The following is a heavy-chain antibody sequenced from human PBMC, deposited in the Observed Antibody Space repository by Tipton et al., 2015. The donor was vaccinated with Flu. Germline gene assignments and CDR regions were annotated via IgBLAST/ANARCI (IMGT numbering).Heavy chain of an antibody. CDR1: GGSISSYY. CDR2: IYTSGST. J-gene: IGHJ1*01. CDR3: AKSGSYLEYIQH. Sequence: TLSFTCTVSGGSISSYYWSWIRQPAGKGLEWIGRIYTSGSTNYNPSLKSRVTMSVDTSKNQFSLKLTSVSAADTAVYYCAKSGSYLEYIQHWGQGTLFTVSS. V-gene: IGHV4-4*07. D-gene: IGHD1-26*01.